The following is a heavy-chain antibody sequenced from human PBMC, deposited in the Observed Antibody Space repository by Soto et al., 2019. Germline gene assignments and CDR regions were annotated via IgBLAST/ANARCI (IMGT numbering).Heavy chain of an antibody. J-gene: IGHJ3*02. V-gene: IGHV4-39*07. CDR3: ARGVATIRPSDAFDI. CDR1: GGSISTSNYY. Sequence: SETLSLTCIVSGGSISTSNYYWAWIRQPPGKALEWIGSIHFSESTNYNPSPKSRVTISVDTSKNQFSLKLSSVTAADTAVYYCARGVATIRPSDAFDIWGQGTMVTVSS. CDR2: IHFSEST. D-gene: IGHD5-12*01.